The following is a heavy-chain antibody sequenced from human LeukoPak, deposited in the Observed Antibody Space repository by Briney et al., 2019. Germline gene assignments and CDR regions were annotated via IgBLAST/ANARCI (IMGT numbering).Heavy chain of an antibody. CDR3: TRDIRSWYFDL. CDR2: IWSDGSST. V-gene: IGHV3-33*01. Sequence: PGTSLRHSRAAFEFTFRKYGMHWVRQAPGKGLEWVAVIWSDGSSTYYADSVKGRFTISRDNSKNMLSLQMNSLRAEDTAVYYCTRDIRSWYFDLWGRSTRVTVSS. CDR1: EFTFRKYG. J-gene: IGHJ2*01. D-gene: IGHD3-3*02.